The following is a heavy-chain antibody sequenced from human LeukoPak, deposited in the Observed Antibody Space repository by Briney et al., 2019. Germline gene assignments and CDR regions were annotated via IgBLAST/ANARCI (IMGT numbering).Heavy chain of an antibody. J-gene: IGHJ4*02. Sequence: PGGSLRLSCAASGFTFSSYAMSWVRQAPGKGLEWVSAISGSGGSTYYADSVKGRFTISRDNSKNTLYLQMNSLRAEDTAVYYCAKDAHYYDSSGYYPDYWGQGTLVTVSS. V-gene: IGHV3-23*01. D-gene: IGHD3-22*01. CDR3: AKDAHYYDSSGYYPDY. CDR1: GFTFSSYA. CDR2: ISGSGGST.